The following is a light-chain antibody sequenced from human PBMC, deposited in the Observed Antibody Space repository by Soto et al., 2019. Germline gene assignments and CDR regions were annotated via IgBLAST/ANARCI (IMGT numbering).Light chain of an antibody. J-gene: IGKJ4*01. CDR3: QQRADCPLS. V-gene: IGKV3-11*01. Sequence: EILLTQSPAALSRSPGERGTLSCRASQSVGNSLAWYQQKPGQAPRLLIYDVYSKPLGIPARFTGSGSGTDFTLTISGLQPEDFALYYCQQRADCPLSFGGGTKVEVK. CDR2: DVY. CDR1: QSVGNS.